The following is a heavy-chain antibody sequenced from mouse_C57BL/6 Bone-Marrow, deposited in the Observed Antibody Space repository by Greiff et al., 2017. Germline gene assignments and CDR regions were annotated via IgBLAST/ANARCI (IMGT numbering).Heavy chain of an antibody. CDR3: ARWGFAY. J-gene: IGHJ3*01. V-gene: IGHV1-26*01. CDR1: GYTFTDYY. CDR2: INPNNGGT. Sequence: EVQLQQSGPELVKPGASVKISCKASGYTFTDYYMNWVKQSHGKSLEWIGDINPNNGGTSYNQKFKGKATLTVDKSSSTAYMELRSLTSEDSAVYYCARWGFAYWGQGTRVTVSA.